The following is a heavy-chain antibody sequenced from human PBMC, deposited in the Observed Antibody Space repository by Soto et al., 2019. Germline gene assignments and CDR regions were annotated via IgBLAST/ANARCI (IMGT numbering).Heavy chain of an antibody. D-gene: IGHD3-3*01. Sequence: GGSLRLSCAASGFTFSSYAMSWVRQAPGKGLEWVSAISGSGGSTYYADSVKGRFTISRDNSKNTLYLQMNSLRAEDTAVYYCARSPVGVVIVGNYYYYGMDVWGQGTTVTVSS. CDR2: ISGSGGST. J-gene: IGHJ6*02. CDR3: ARSPVGVVIVGNYYYYGMDV. V-gene: IGHV3-23*01. CDR1: GFTFSSYA.